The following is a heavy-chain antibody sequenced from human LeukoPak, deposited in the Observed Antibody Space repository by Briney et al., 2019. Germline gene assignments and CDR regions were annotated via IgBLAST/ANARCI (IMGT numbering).Heavy chain of an antibody. Sequence: GESLKISFNGSGYSFTSYWISWVRQMPGKGLEWMGRIDPSDSYTNYSPSFQGHVTISADKSISTAYLQWSSLKASDTAMYYCARLPHAAMAPFDYWGQGTLVTVSS. J-gene: IGHJ4*02. CDR1: GYSFTSYW. CDR2: IDPSDSYT. CDR3: ARLPHAAMAPFDY. D-gene: IGHD5-18*01. V-gene: IGHV5-10-1*01.